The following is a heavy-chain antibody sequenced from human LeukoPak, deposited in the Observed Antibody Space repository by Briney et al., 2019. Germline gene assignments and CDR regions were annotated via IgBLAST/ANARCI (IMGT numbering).Heavy chain of an antibody. J-gene: IGHJ4*02. V-gene: IGHV3-74*01. Sequence: SGGSLRLSCAAFGFTFRSYWMHWVRQAPGKGLCWVSRINSDGSRIGYADSVKGRFTISRDNAKNTLYLQMNSLRVEDTAVYYCVRDLGWNEDYWGQGTLVTVSS. CDR2: INSDGSRI. D-gene: IGHD1-1*01. CDR3: VRDLGWNEDY. CDR1: GFTFRSYW.